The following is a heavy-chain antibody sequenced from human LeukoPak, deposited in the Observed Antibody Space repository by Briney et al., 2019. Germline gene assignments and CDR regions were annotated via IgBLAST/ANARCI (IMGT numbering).Heavy chain of an antibody. D-gene: IGHD2-21*02. J-gene: IGHJ6*02. CDR3: AKYTYCGGDCSKYYYYYYGMDV. Sequence: PGGSLRLSCAASGFTFSSYAMSWVRQAPGKGLEWVSAISGSGGSTYYADSVKGRFTISRDNSKNTLYLQMNSLRAEDTAVYYCAKYTYCGGDCSKYYYYYYGMDVLGQGTTVTVSS. V-gene: IGHV3-23*01. CDR2: ISGSGGST. CDR1: GFTFSSYA.